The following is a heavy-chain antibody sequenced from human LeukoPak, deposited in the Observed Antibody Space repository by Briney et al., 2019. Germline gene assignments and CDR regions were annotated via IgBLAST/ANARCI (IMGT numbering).Heavy chain of an antibody. V-gene: IGHV4-59*02. CDR2: IYYSGST. D-gene: IGHD1-26*01. Sequence: SETLSLTCTVSGAPVSSYYWNWIRQPPGKGLEWIGYIYYSGSTNYNPSLKSRVTISVDTSKNQFSLKLNSVTAADTSVYYCARWDSGSYFLDYWGQGTLVTVSS. CDR3: ARWDSGSYFLDY. J-gene: IGHJ4*02. CDR1: GAPVSSYY.